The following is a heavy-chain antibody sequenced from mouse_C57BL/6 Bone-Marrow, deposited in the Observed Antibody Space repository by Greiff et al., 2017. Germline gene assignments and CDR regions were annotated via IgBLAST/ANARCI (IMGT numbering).Heavy chain of an antibody. J-gene: IGHJ3*01. Sequence: VQLKQSGAELVRPGASVKLSCTASGFNIQDDYMHWVKQRPEQGLEWIGWIDPANGDTEYASKFQGKATITADTSSNTAYLQLSSLTSEDTAVYYCTTPLYDYDVGWFAYWGQGTLVTVSA. CDR3: TTPLYDYDVGWFAY. D-gene: IGHD2-4*01. V-gene: IGHV14-4*01. CDR1: GFNIQDDY. CDR2: IDPANGDT.